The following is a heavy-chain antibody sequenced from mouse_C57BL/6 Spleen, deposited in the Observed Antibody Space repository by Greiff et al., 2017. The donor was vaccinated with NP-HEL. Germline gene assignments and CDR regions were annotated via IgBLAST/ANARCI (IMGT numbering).Heavy chain of an antibody. V-gene: IGHV1-82*01. CDR1: GYAFSSSW. CDR3: ARSRYYGSSYDAMDY. Sequence: VQLQQSGPELVKPGASVKISCKASGYAFSSSWMNWVKQRPGKGLEWIGRIYPGDGDTNYNGKFKGKATLTADKSSSTAYMQLSSLTSEDSAVYFCARSRYYGSSYDAMDYWGQGTSVTVSS. D-gene: IGHD1-1*01. J-gene: IGHJ4*01. CDR2: IYPGDGDT.